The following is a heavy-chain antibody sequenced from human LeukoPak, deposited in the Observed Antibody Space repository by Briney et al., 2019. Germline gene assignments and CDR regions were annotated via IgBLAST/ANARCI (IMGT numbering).Heavy chain of an antibody. J-gene: IGHJ3*02. CDR3: ARDLKWPVRNAFDI. CDR2: IKQDGSEK. Sequence: PGGSPRLSCAASGFTFSSYWMSWVRQAPGKGLEWVANIKQDGSEKYYVDSVKGRFTISRDNAKNSLYLQMNSLRAEDTAVYYCARDLKWPVRNAFDIWGQGTMVTVSS. D-gene: IGHD6-19*01. V-gene: IGHV3-7*01. CDR1: GFTFSSYW.